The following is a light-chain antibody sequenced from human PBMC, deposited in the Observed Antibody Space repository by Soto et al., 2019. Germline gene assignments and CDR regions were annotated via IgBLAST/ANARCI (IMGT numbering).Light chain of an antibody. CDR2: DAS. V-gene: IGKV1-5*01. CDR3: QQDTTYPYT. J-gene: IGKJ2*01. Sequence: DIQMTHYPSTLSASVGDRVPITCRASQSVTDWLAWYQQKPEKAPNLLIHDASRLQSGIPSRFSGSGSGTGFTLIFSSLQPDDFATYYFQQDTTYPYTVGQGTKLEI. CDR1: QSVTDW.